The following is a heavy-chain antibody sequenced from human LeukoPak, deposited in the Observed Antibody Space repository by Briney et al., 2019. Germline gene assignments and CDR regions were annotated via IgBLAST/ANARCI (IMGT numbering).Heavy chain of an antibody. D-gene: IGHD1-26*01. V-gene: IGHV4-34*01. CDR2: INHSGST. CDR3: ARVGATPVDY. Sequence: SETLSLTCSVSGVSISSYYWSWIRQPPGKGLEWIGEINHSGSTNCNPSLKSRVTISVDTSKNQFSLKLSSVTAADTAVYYCARVGATPVDYWGQGTLVTVSS. CDR1: GVSISSYY. J-gene: IGHJ4*02.